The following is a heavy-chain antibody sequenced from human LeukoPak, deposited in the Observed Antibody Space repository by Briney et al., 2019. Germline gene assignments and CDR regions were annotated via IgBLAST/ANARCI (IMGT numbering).Heavy chain of an antibody. J-gene: IGHJ4*02. D-gene: IGHD6-19*01. CDR2: ISSSSSYI. V-gene: IGHV3-21*04. Sequence: GGSLRLSCAASGFTFSSYSMNWVRQAPGKGLEWVSSISSSSSYIYYADSVKGRFTISRDNSKNTLYLQMNSLRAEDTAVYYCAKDGGWYSSGGGYFDYWGQGTLVTVSS. CDR3: AKDGGWYSSGGGYFDY. CDR1: GFTFSSYS.